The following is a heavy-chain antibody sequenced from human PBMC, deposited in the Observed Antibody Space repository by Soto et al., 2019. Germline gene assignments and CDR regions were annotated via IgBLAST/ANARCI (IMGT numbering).Heavy chain of an antibody. Sequence: SETLSLTCAVYGGSFRGYYWSWIRQPPGKGLEWIGEINHSGSTNYNPSLKSRVTISVDTSKNQFSLKLSSVTAEDTAVYYCARDRSTTTVTPYYFDYWGQGTLVTVSS. V-gene: IGHV4-34*01. CDR1: GGSFRGYY. J-gene: IGHJ4*02. D-gene: IGHD4-17*01. CDR3: ARDRSTTTVTPYYFDY. CDR2: INHSGST.